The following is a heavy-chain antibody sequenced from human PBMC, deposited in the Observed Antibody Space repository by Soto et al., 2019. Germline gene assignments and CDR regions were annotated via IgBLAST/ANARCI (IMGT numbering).Heavy chain of an antibody. J-gene: IGHJ6*02. CDR1: GGSFRGSY. CDR2: INHSGTI. V-gene: IGHV4-34*01. D-gene: IGHD2-21*02. CDR3: ARADRTLVTSYSLDV. Sequence: LEIRSLTCGVYGGSFRGSYWPWIRQPPGKGLEWIGEINHSGTINFNPSLKSRLTISLDTSKKHFSLKLSSVTDADTAAYYCARADRTLVTSYSLDVWGQGTTVT.